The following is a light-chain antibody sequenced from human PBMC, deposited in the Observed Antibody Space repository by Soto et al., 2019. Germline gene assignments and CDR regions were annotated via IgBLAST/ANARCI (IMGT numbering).Light chain of an antibody. Sequence: DIQMTQSPSTLPASVGDRVTITCRASQSISNWFAWYQQKPGTAPKVLIYHASNLQSGVPSRFSGSGSGTEFTLTISSLQPDDFATYYCQQYNSYPWTFGQGTKVDIK. CDR3: QQYNSYPWT. V-gene: IGKV1-5*01. CDR2: HAS. CDR1: QSISNW. J-gene: IGKJ1*01.